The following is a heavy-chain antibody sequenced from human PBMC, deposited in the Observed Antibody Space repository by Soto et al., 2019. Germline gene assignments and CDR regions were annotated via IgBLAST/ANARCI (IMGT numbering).Heavy chain of an antibody. Sequence: EVQLVESGGGLVQPGGSLRLSCAASGFTFSSYWMHWVRQVPGKGLVWVSRLYIDGSRTSYADSVKGRFTISRDNAKNTLYLQMNSLRAEDTAVYYCARGAGGYYYMDCWGKWTTVTVSS. D-gene: IGHD3-10*01. CDR1: GFTFSSYW. J-gene: IGHJ6*03. V-gene: IGHV3-74*01. CDR2: LYIDGSRT. CDR3: ARGAGGYYYMDC.